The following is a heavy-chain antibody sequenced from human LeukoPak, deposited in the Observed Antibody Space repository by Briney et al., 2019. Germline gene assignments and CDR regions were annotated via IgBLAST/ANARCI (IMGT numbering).Heavy chain of an antibody. J-gene: IGHJ5*02. CDR1: GFTFSSYW. CDR2: IRQDGSDK. Sequence: GGSLRLSCAASGFTFSSYWMSWVRQAPGKGLEWVANIRQDGSDKYYVDSVKGRFTISRDNAKNSLSLQMTSLRAEDTAVYYCVRGQDGIDNWFDPWGQGTLVTVAS. V-gene: IGHV3-7*01. CDR3: VRGQDGIDNWFDP. D-gene: IGHD5-24*01.